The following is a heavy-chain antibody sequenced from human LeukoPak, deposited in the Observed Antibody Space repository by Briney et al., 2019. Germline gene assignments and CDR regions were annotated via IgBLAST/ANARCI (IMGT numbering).Heavy chain of an antibody. CDR2: VSDRGSS. V-gene: IGHV4-34*01. CDR3: SVHSSTYEKDY. D-gene: IGHD2/OR15-2a*01. J-gene: IGHJ4*02. Sequence: SETLSLTCAVHGASFSGYYWSWIRQPPGKGLEWIGEVSDRGSSNYNPSLKSRVTISLDTSKTQVSLMLSSVTAADTAVYYCSVHSSTYEKDYWGQGTLVTVSS. CDR1: GASFSGYY.